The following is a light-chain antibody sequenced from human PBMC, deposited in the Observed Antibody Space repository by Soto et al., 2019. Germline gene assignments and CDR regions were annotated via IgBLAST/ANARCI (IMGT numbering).Light chain of an antibody. CDR2: DAS. J-gene: IGKJ2*01. CDR3: QQYGNSPYT. CDR1: QSVSSTF. V-gene: IGKV3-20*01. Sequence: EIVLMQSPSTLSLSPGERATLSCRASQSVSSTFLSWYQQKPGQAPRLLIFDASSRATGIPDRFSGSGSGTDFTLTISRLEPEAFAVYFCQQYGNSPYTFGQGTKLEI.